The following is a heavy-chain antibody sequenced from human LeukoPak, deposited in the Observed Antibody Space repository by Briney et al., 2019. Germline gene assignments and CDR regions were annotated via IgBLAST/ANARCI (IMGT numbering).Heavy chain of an antibody. V-gene: IGHV4-34*01. Sequence: SETLSLTCAVYGGSFSGYYWSWIRQPPGKGLEWIGEINHSGSTNYDPSLKSRVTISVDTSKNQFSLKLSSVTAADTAVYYCARGLQLRPGDYWGQGTLVTVSS. D-gene: IGHD5-18*01. CDR1: GGSFSGYY. CDR2: INHSGST. CDR3: ARGLQLRPGDY. J-gene: IGHJ4*02.